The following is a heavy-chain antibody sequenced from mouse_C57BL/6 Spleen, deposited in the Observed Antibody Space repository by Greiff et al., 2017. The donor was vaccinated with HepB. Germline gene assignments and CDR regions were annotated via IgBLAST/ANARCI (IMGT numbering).Heavy chain of an antibody. Sequence: EVQLQQSGPELVKPGASVKMSCKASGYTFTDYNMHWVKQSHGKSLEWIGYINPNNGGTSYNQKFKGQATLTVNKSSSTAYMELRSLTSEDSAVYYCARPVYDGYYEFAYWGQGTLVTVSA. V-gene: IGHV1-22*01. CDR1: GYTFTDYN. J-gene: IGHJ3*01. CDR2: INPNNGGT. CDR3: ARPVYDGYYEFAY. D-gene: IGHD2-3*01.